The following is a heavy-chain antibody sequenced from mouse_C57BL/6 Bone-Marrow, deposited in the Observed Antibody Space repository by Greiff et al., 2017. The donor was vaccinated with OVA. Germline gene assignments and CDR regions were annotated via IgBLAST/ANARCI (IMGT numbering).Heavy chain of an antibody. CDR2: ISNGGGST. Sequence: EVKLMESGGGLVQPGGSLKLSCAASGFTFSDYYMYWVRQTPEKRLEWVAYISNGGGSTYYPDTVTGRFTISRDNAKNTLYLQMSRLKSEDTAMYYCARQGATVVAGGYYFDYWGQGTTLTVSS. J-gene: IGHJ2*01. CDR3: ARQGATVVAGGYYFDY. D-gene: IGHD1-1*01. V-gene: IGHV5-12*01. CDR1: GFTFSDYY.